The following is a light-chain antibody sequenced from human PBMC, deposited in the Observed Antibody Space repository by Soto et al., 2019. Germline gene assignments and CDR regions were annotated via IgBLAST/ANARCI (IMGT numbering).Light chain of an antibody. Sequence: QSVLTQPPSVSAAPGQKVTISCSGSSSNIGGNSVSWYQQLPGTAPKLLIYDDNKRPSGIPDRFSGSKSGTSATLGITGFQTGDEADYYCAAWDDSLSGHVFGTGTKVTVL. CDR3: AAWDDSLSGHV. CDR1: SSNIGGNS. CDR2: DDN. V-gene: IGLV1-51*01. J-gene: IGLJ1*01.